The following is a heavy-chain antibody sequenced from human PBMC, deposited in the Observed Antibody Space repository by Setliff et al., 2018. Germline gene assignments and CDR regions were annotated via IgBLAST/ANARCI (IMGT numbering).Heavy chain of an antibody. CDR2: ISGSAQTT. CDR3: AKHGAYNDFLTGYNFYYDMDV. V-gene: IGHV3-23*01. Sequence: GGSLRLSCAASGFTFSSYSMNWVRQAPGKGLEWVSSISGSAQTTYYADSVKGRFTISRDNSKNTLYLQMNSLRAEDTAVYYCAKHGAYNDFLTGYNFYYDMDVWGQGTTVTVSS. J-gene: IGHJ6*02. D-gene: IGHD3-9*01. CDR1: GFTFSSYS.